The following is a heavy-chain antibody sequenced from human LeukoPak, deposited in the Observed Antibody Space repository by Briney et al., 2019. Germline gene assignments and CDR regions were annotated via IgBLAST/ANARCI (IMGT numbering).Heavy chain of an antibody. CDR1: GDSISNYY. J-gene: IGHJ6*03. CDR2: IYTSGTT. D-gene: IGHD6-6*01. Sequence: SETLSLTCTVSGDSISNYYWSWIRQPAGKGLEWIGRIYTSGTTDYNPSLRTRVTISVDASRNQFSLNLSSVTAADTAVYYCARWSGSVTARNYYYYMDVWGEGTTVTVSS. CDR3: ARWSGSVTARNYYYYMDV. V-gene: IGHV4-4*07.